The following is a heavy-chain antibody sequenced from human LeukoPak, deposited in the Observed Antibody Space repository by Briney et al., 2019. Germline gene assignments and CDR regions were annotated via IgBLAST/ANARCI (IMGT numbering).Heavy chain of an antibody. V-gene: IGHV4-59*01. D-gene: IGHD5-24*01. CDR1: GGSISSYY. CDR3: ARVAVEMATYFDY. CDR2: IYYSGST. J-gene: IGHJ4*02. Sequence: SETLSLTYTVSGGSISSYYWGWIRQPPGKGLEWIGYIYYSGSTNYNPSLKSRVTISVDTSKNQFSLKLSSVTAADTAVYYCARVAVEMATYFDYWGQGTLVTVSS.